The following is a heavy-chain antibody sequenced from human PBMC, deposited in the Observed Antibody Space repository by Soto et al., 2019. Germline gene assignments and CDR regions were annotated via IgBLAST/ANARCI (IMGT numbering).Heavy chain of an antibody. CDR1: GFTVSSNY. CDR2: IYSGGST. V-gene: IGHV3-66*01. D-gene: IGHD5-12*01. Sequence: PGGSLRLSCAASGFTVSSNYMSWVRQAPGKGLEWVSVIYSGGSTYYADSVKGRFTISRDNSKNTLYLQMNSLRAEDTAVYYCARVRDGYNYDAFGIWGQGTMVTVSS. J-gene: IGHJ3*02. CDR3: ARVRDGYNYDAFGI.